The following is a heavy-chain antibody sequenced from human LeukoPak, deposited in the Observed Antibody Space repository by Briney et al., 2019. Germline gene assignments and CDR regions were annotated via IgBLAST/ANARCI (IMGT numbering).Heavy chain of an antibody. V-gene: IGHV1-8*01. CDR1: GYTFTSYD. J-gene: IGHJ6*02. CDR2: MNPNSGNT. D-gene: IGHD1-26*01. CDR3: ARWVSGSFAEYGMDV. Sequence: ASVKVSCKASGYTFTSYDVNWVRQATGQGLEWMGWMNPNSGNTGYAQKFQGRVTMTRNTSISTAYMELSSLRSEDTAVYYCARWVSGSFAEYGMDVWGQGTTVTVSS.